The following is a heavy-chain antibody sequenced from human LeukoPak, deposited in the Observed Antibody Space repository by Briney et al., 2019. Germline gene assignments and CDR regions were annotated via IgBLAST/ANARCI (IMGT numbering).Heavy chain of an antibody. CDR3: ATYSGYDRIFDH. CDR1: GFTFSSYS. V-gene: IGHV3-48*01. J-gene: IGHJ4*02. CDR2: ISGSSSAI. Sequence: GGSLRLSCAASGFTFSSYSMNWVRQAPGKGLEWVSYISGSSSAIYYTDSVKGRFTISRDNAEKSVYLQMNGLRAEDTAVYDCATYSGYDRIFDHWGQGTLVTVSS. D-gene: IGHD5-12*01.